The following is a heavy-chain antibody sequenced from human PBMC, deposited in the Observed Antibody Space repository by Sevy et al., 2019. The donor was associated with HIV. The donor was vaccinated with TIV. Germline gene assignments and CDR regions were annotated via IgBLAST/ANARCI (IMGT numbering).Heavy chain of an antibody. V-gene: IGHV3-30-3*01. J-gene: IGHJ4*02. Sequence: GGSLRLSCAASGFTFSSYAMHWVRQAPGKGLEWVAVISYDGSNKYYADSVTGRFTISRDNSKNTLYLQMNSLRAEDTAVYYCARRRYSSGWENFDYWGQGTLVTVSS. CDR2: ISYDGSNK. D-gene: IGHD6-19*01. CDR1: GFTFSSYA. CDR3: ARRRYSSGWENFDY.